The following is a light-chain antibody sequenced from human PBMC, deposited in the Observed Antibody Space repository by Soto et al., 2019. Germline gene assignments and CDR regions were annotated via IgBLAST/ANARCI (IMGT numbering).Light chain of an antibody. CDR2: SAS. V-gene: IGKV3-20*01. J-gene: IGKJ4*01. CDR3: QQYDNWPLT. Sequence: ENVLTQSPGTLSLSPGKRATLSCRASQCVTSSYLAWYQQKPGQAPRLLIYSASSRATGVPDRFSGSGSATDFTLTISRVEPEDFAVYYCQQYDNWPLTFGGGTKVDI. CDR1: QCVTSSY.